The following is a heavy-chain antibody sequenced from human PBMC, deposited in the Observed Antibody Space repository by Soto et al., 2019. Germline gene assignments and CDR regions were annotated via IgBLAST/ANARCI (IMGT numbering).Heavy chain of an antibody. J-gene: IGHJ4*02. CDR2: LYYSGRT. D-gene: IGHD3-3*01. Sequence: PSETLSLPCVVSGDSFRDSDSYWGWIRQPPGKGLEWIGSLYYSGRTYYNPSLKSRVTISVDTSQTQLSLKLSSVTESETAVYYCARQDFWSGFYKWAFNYRGRGTLVTVSS. V-gene: IGHV4-39*01. CDR1: GDSFRDSDSY. CDR3: ARQDFWSGFYKWAFNY.